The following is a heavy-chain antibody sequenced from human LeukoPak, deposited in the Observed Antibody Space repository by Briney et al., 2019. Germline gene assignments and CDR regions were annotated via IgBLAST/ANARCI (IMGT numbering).Heavy chain of an antibody. J-gene: IGHJ6*02. CDR1: GFTFSSYG. CDR2: ISYDGSNK. D-gene: IGHD6-6*01. Sequence: PGGSLRLSCAASGFTFSSYGMHWVRQAPGKGLEWVAVISYDGSNKNYADSVKGRFTISRDNSKNTLYLQMNSLRAEDTAVYYCAKVTAARSYYYYGMDVWGQGTTVTVSS. V-gene: IGHV3-30*18. CDR3: AKVTAARSYYYYGMDV.